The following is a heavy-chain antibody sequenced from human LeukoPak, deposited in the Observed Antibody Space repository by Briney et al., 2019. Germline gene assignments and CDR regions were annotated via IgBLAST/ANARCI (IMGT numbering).Heavy chain of an antibody. J-gene: IGHJ3*02. Sequence: GGSLRLSCAASGFTFSSYWMSWVRQAPGKGLEWVANVNQGGSEKYYVDSVKGRFTISRDNAKRSLYLQMNSLRAEDTAVYYCARDGTPFDTWGQGTMVTVSS. CDR2: VNQGGSEK. D-gene: IGHD1-26*01. CDR1: GFTFSSYW. CDR3: ARDGTPFDT. V-gene: IGHV3-7*01.